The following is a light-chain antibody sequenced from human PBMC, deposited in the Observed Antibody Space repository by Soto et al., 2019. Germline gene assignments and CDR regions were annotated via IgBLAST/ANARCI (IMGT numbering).Light chain of an antibody. CDR3: QQYYSYPYT. CDR1: QGISSY. V-gene: IGKV1-8*01. J-gene: IGKJ2*01. CDR2: AAS. Sequence: AIRMTQSPSSFSASTGDRVTITCRASQGISSYLAWYQQKPGKAPKLLIYAASTLQSVVPSRFSGSGSGTDFTLTISGLQSEDFATYYCQQYYSYPYTFGQGTKLEIK.